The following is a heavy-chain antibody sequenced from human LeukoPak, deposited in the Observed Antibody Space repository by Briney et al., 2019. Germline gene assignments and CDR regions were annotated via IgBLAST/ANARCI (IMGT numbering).Heavy chain of an antibody. Sequence: PSETLSLTCSVSGGSISASSHYWAWVRQPPGKGLEWIGSVYYTGSIRYNTSLKGRVTISVDMSKNDLFLTLSSVTAADTAFYYCARRDYRAWFGPWGQGILVTVSP. CDR1: GGSISASSHY. D-gene: IGHD2-21*01. V-gene: IGHV4-39*01. CDR2: VYYTGSI. CDR3: ARRDYRAWFGP. J-gene: IGHJ5*02.